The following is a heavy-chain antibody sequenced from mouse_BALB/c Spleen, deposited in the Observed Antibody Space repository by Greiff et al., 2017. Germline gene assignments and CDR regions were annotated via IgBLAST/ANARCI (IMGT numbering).Heavy chain of an antibody. D-gene: IGHD1-1*01. CDR2: ISYSGST. V-gene: IGHV3-2*02. Sequence: EVKVEESGPGLVKPSQSLSLTCTVTGYSITSDYAWNWIRQFPGNKLEWMGYISYSGSTSYNPSLKSRISITRDTSKNQFFLQLNSVTTEDTATYYCARNYYYYGSSYYFDYWGQGTTLTVSS. CDR3: ARNYYYYGSSYYFDY. CDR1: GYSITSDYA. J-gene: IGHJ2*01.